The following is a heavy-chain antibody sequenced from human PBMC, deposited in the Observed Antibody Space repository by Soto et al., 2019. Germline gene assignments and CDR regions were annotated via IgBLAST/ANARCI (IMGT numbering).Heavy chain of an antibody. CDR2: IIPIFGTA. V-gene: IGHV1-69*01. D-gene: IGHD1-26*01. CDR1: GGTFSSYA. Sequence: QVQLVQSGAEVKKPGSSVKVSCKASGGTFSSYAISWVRQAPGQGPEWMGGIIPIFGTANYAQKFQGRVTITADESTSTAYMELSSLRSEDTAVYYCARDLYSGSYGVDYYYYGMDVWGQGTTVTVSS. J-gene: IGHJ6*02. CDR3: ARDLYSGSYGVDYYYYGMDV.